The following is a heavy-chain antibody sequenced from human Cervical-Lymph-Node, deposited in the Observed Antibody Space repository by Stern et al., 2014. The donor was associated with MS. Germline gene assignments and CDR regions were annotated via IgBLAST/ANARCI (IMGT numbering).Heavy chain of an antibody. V-gene: IGHV4-34*01. CDR2: INHSGST. D-gene: IGHD3-10*01. CDR1: GGSFSGYY. J-gene: IGHJ4*02. Sequence: QVQLQPWGAGLLKPSETLSLTCAVYGGSFSGYYWSWIRQPPGKGLEWIGEINHSGSTNYNPSLKSRVTISVDTSKNQFSLKLSSVTAADTAVYYCARLGEETRFGELPYFDYWGQGTLVTVSS. CDR3: ARLGEETRFGELPYFDY.